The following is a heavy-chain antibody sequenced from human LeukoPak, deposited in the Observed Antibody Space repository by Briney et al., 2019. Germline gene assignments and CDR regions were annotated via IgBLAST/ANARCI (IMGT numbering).Heavy chain of an antibody. Sequence: SETLSLTCTVSGGSISSGSYYWSWIRQPAGKGLEWIGRIYTSGSTNYNPSLKSRVTISVDTSKNQFSLKLSSVTAADTAVYYCAREVLGYYYYMDAWGKGTTVTISS. CDR3: AREVLGYYYYMDA. CDR1: GGSISSGSYY. D-gene: IGHD1-1*01. V-gene: IGHV4-61*02. CDR2: IYTSGST. J-gene: IGHJ6*03.